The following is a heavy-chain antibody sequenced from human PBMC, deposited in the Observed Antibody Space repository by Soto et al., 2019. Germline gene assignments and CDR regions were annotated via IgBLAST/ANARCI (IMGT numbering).Heavy chain of an antibody. V-gene: IGHV4-59*01. CDR3: ARDRLWYSTNYYYGMDV. CDR1: GGSISSYY. J-gene: IGHJ6*02. Sequence: SETLSLTCTVSGGSISSYYWSWIRQPPGKGLEWIGYIYYSGSTNYNPSLKSRVTISVDTSKNQFSLKLSSVTAADTAVYYCARDRLWYSTNYYYGMDVWGQGTTVTVSS. CDR2: IYYSGST. D-gene: IGHD2-2*01.